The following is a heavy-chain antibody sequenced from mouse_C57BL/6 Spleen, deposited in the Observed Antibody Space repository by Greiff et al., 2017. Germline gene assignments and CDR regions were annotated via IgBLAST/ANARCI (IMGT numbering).Heavy chain of an antibody. D-gene: IGHD1-1*01. CDR1: GYTFTSYW. V-gene: IGHV1-61*01. CDR2: IYPSDSET. CDR3: ARWGYGSSYGAMDY. J-gene: IGHJ4*01. Sequence: VQLQQPGAELVRPGSSVKLSCKASGYTFTSYWMDWVKQRPGQGLEWIGNIYPSDSETHYNQKFKDKATLTVDKSSSTAYMQLSNLTSEDSAVYYCARWGYGSSYGAMDYWGQGTSVTVSS.